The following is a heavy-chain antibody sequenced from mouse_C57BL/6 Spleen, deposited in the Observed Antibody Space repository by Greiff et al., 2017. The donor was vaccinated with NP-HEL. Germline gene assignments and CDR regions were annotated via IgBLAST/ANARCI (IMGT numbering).Heavy chain of an antibody. CDR3: ARDGDSPYAMDY. D-gene: IGHD2-12*01. CDR2: ISDGGSYT. CDR1: GFTFSSYA. Sequence: EVQLVESGGGLVKPGGSLKLSCAASGFTFSSYAMSWVRQTPEKRLEWVATISDGGSYTYYPDNVKGRFTISRDNAKNNLYLQMSHLKSEDTAMYYCARDGDSPYAMDYWGQGTSVTVSS. J-gene: IGHJ4*01. V-gene: IGHV5-4*01.